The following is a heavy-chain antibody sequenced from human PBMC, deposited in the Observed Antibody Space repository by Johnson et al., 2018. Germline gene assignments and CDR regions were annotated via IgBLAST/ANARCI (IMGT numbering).Heavy chain of an antibody. Sequence: LVQSGGGLVQPGGSLRLSCVGSGFTFSGYSMNWVRQAPGKGLEWISYIRSSSNEIQYAGSVKGRSTISRENAENSVYLQMNSLRDEDTAVYYWARVGVGKYSMDVWGQGTTVTVSS. CDR1: GFTFSGYS. J-gene: IGHJ6*02. V-gene: IGHV3-48*02. CDR3: ARVGVGKYSMDV. D-gene: IGHD2-15*01. CDR2: IRSSSNEI.